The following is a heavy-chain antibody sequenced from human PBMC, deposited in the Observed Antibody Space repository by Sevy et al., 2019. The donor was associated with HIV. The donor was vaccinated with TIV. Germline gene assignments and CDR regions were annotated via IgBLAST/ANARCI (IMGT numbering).Heavy chain of an antibody. CDR2: IYYNDHI. V-gene: IGHV4-59*08. CDR1: GGSITSLY. D-gene: IGHD1-26*01. CDR3: AGENAWGRGYS. J-gene: IGHJ4*02. Sequence: SETLSLTCTVSGGSITSLYWNWIRQPPGKGLEWIANIYYNDHINYNPSLTSRVTLSLDTSKNQSSLRLSSVTAADTAMYYCAGENAWGRGYSWGQGTLVTVSS.